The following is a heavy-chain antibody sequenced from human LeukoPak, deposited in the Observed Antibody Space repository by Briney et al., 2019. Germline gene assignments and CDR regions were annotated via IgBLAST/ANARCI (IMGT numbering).Heavy chain of an antibody. D-gene: IGHD6-19*01. CDR1: GYTFTSYD. Sequence: GASVKVSCKASGYTFTSYDINWVRQATGQGLEWMGWMNPNSGSTGYAQKFQGRVTMTRNTSISTAYMELSSLRSEDTAVYYCARPYTSGWHRLFDSWGQGTLVTVSS. CDR3: ARPYTSGWHRLFDS. V-gene: IGHV1-8*01. J-gene: IGHJ4*02. CDR2: MNPNSGST.